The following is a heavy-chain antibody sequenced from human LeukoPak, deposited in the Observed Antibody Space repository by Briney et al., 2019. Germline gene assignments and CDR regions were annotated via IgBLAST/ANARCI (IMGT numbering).Heavy chain of an antibody. Sequence: SETLSLTCTVSGGSISSYYWSWIRQPPGKGLEWIGYIYYSGSTNYNPSLKSRVTISVDTSKNQFSLKLSSVTAADTAVYSGSGHGFSYCYFDYWGQGTLVTVSS. D-gene: IGHD5-18*01. CDR1: GGSISSYY. V-gene: IGHV4-59*01. CDR2: IYYSGST. CDR3: SGHGFSYCYFDY. J-gene: IGHJ4*02.